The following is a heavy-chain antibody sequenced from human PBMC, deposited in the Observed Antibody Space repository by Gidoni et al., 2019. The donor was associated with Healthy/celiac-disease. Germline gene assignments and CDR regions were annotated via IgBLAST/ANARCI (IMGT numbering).Heavy chain of an antibody. J-gene: IGHJ3*02. Sequence: QVQLVESGGGVVQPGRSLRLSCAASGFTFSSSAMHWVRPAPGKGLEWVAVISYDGSNKYYADSVKGRFTISRDNSKNTLYLQMNSLRAEDTAVYYCARELTKPKNGYSYGYGAFDIWGQGTMVTVSS. V-gene: IGHV3-30-3*01. D-gene: IGHD5-18*01. CDR2: ISYDGSNK. CDR3: ARELTKPKNGYSYGYGAFDI. CDR1: GFTFSSSA.